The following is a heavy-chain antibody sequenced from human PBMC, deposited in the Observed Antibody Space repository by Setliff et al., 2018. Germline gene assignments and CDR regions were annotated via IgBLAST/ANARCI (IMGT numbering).Heavy chain of an antibody. D-gene: IGHD6-19*01. Sequence: GESLKISCAASGFTFDDFGISWVRQAPGKGLEWVSGINRNGSRIGYADSVKGRFTISRDNAKNSLYLQMNSLRAEDTALYYCAREGDSGWYGGGIDYWGQGTLVTVSS. CDR2: INRNGSRI. CDR3: AREGDSGWYGGGIDY. CDR1: GFTFDDFG. V-gene: IGHV3-20*04. J-gene: IGHJ4*02.